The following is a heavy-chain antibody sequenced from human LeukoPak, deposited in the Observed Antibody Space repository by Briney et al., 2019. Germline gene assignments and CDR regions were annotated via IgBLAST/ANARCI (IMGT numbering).Heavy chain of an antibody. CDR3: ARDGHAYGRGSPHY. CDR1: GFTFSDYY. J-gene: IGHJ4*02. Sequence: GGSQRLSCAASGFTFSDYYMSWIRQAPGKGLEWVSYISSSGSNKYYADSVKGRFTISRDNAKNSYLQMNSLRAEDTAVYYCARDGHAYGRGSPHYWGQGTLVTVSS. V-gene: IGHV3-11*01. D-gene: IGHD3-10*01. CDR2: ISSSGSNK.